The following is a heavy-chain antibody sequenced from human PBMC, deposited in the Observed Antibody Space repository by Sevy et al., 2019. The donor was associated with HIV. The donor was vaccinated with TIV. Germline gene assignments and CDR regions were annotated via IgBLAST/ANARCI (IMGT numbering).Heavy chain of an antibody. Sequence: GGSLRLSCAASGFTFSTYWMTWVRQAPGKGLEWVAYIKQDGTEAYYVDAVRGRFTVSRDNSHKAFFLQMTRLRDEDTAVYYCARGLADWGSFHYSLWGQGTPFTVSS. CDR1: GFTFSTYW. V-gene: IGHV3-7*01. D-gene: IGHD3-16*01. J-gene: IGHJ4*02. CDR2: IKQDGTEA. CDR3: ARGLADWGSFHYSL.